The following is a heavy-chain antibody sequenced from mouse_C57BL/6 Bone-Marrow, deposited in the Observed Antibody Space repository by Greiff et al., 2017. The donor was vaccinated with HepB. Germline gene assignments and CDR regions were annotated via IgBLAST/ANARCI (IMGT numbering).Heavy chain of an antibody. CDR1: GYTFTSYW. J-gene: IGHJ3*01. CDR2: IDPSDSYT. Sequence: VQLQQPGAELVKPGASVKLSCKASGYTFTSYWMQWVKQRPGQGLEWIGEIDPSDSYTNYNQKFKGKATLTVDTSSSTAYMQLSSLTSEDSAVYYCAREGSNYGAYWGQGTLVTVSA. V-gene: IGHV1-50*01. CDR3: AREGSNYGAY. D-gene: IGHD2-5*01.